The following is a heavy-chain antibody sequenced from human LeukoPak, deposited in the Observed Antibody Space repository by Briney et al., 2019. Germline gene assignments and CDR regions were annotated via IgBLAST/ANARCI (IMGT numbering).Heavy chain of an antibody. V-gene: IGHV3-48*03. Sequence: GGSLRLSCAASGSTFSSYEMNWVRQAPGKGLEWVSYISSSGSTIYYADSVKGRFTISRDNAKNSLYLQMNSLRAEDTAVYYCARDVYNWNDGMDVWGQGTTVTVSS. CDR3: ARDVYNWNDGMDV. D-gene: IGHD1-20*01. CDR2: ISSSGSTI. J-gene: IGHJ6*02. CDR1: GSTFSSYE.